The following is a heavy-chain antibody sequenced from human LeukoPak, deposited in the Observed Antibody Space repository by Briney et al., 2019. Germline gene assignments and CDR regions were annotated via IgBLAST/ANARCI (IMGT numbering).Heavy chain of an antibody. J-gene: IGHJ5*02. CDR3: ARGLRFSEWLLSGRNWFDP. V-gene: IGHV4-34*01. CDR1: GGSFSGYY. Sequence: SETLSPTCAVYGGSFSGYYWSWIRQPPGKGLEWIGEINHSGSTNYNPSLKSRVTISVDTSKNQFSLKLSSVTAADTAVYYCARGLRFSEWLLSGRNWFDPWGQGTLVTVSS. D-gene: IGHD3-3*01. CDR2: INHSGST.